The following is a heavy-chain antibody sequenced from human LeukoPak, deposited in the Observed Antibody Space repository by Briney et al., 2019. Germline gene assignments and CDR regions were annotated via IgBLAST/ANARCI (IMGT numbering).Heavy chain of an antibody. CDR1: GFTFSSYA. CDR3: ARGDLWLGH. Sequence: GGSLRLSCAASGFTFSSYAMNWVRQAPGKGLEWVANIKSDGSGEYYGDSVKGRFTISRDNAKNSLYLQMNSLRVEDTAVYYCARGDLWLGHWGQGSLVTVSS. J-gene: IGHJ4*02. V-gene: IGHV3-7*01. D-gene: IGHD3-10*01. CDR2: IKSDGSGE.